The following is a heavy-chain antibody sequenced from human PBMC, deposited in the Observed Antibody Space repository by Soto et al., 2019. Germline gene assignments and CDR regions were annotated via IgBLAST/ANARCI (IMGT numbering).Heavy chain of an antibody. CDR1: GYTFTSYA. V-gene: IGHV3-23*01. CDR2: ISGYTGTT. D-gene: IGHD6-19*01. Sequence: PWGSLLLSCTASGYTFTSYAMMTVGQAPGKRLERLSSISGYTGTTFYADSVKGRFTLSRDTSRNTAYLQINSLRVEDTAVYYCARDLRTASGWYAPGYWGQGTLVTVSS. CDR3: ARDLRTASGWYAPGY. J-gene: IGHJ4*02.